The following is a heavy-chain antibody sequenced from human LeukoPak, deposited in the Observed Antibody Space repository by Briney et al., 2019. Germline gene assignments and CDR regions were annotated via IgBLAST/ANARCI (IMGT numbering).Heavy chain of an antibody. Sequence: GGSLRLSCIASGFKFSDDPMNWVRQAPGKGLEWVSNIRSDSSDEGYADSVKGRFTISRDNVKNSLYLQMNSLRAEDTAVYYCATSARTYLGSSLDYWGQGTLVTASS. J-gene: IGHJ4*02. CDR2: IRSDSSDE. D-gene: IGHD2-15*01. CDR1: GFKFSDDP. V-gene: IGHV3-48*01. CDR3: ATSARTYLGSSLDY.